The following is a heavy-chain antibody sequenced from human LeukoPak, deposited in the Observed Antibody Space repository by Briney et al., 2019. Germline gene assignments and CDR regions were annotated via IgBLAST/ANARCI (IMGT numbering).Heavy chain of an antibody. Sequence: PSETLSLTCTVSGGSLSSYFWNWIRQTPGKGLEWIGYMHNSGTSNYNPSLKSRVTIALDTSKNQFSLKLSSVTAADTAVYYCARSRGGFGDYGSWFDPWGQGTLVTVSS. V-gene: IGHV4-59*01. J-gene: IGHJ5*02. CDR1: GGSLSSYF. CDR3: ARSRGGFGDYGSWFDP. CDR2: MHNSGTS. D-gene: IGHD4-17*01.